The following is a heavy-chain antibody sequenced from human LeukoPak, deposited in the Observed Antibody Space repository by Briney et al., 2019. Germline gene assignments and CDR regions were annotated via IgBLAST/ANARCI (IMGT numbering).Heavy chain of an antibody. CDR3: ARVAGGYSYGNTFDY. Sequence: GGSLRLSCAASGFTFDDYGVTWVRQAPGKGLEWVSGISWNGVSIGYGDSVKGRFTISRDNAKNSLYLQMNSLRTEDTALYYCARVAGGYSYGNTFDYWGQGTLVSVSS. D-gene: IGHD5-12*01. CDR1: GFTFDDYG. J-gene: IGHJ4*02. V-gene: IGHV3-20*04. CDR2: ISWNGVSI.